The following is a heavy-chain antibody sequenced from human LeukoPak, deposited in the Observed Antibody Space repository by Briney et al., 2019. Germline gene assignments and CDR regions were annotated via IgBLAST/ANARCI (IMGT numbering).Heavy chain of an antibody. CDR2: MYPGDSDT. V-gene: IGHV5-51*01. CDR3: ARGYYGSSGFDY. CDR1: GYNFTSYW. D-gene: IGHD3-10*01. J-gene: IGHJ4*02. Sequence: GESLKISCKGSGYNFTSYWIGWVRQMPGKGPEWMGIMYPGDSDTRYSPSLQGQVTISVDKSITTAYLQWSSLKASDTAVYFCARGYYGSSGFDYWGQGTLVTVSS.